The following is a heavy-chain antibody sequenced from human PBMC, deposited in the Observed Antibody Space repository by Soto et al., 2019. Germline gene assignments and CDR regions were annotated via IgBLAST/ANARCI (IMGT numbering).Heavy chain of an antibody. CDR2: IYYSGST. V-gene: IGHV4-59*08. D-gene: IGHD6-13*01. J-gene: IGHJ5*02. CDR1: GGSISSYY. Sequence: SETLSLTCTVSGGSISSYYWSWSRQPPGKGLEWIGYIYYSGSTNCNPSLKSRVTISVDTSKNQFSLKVSSVTAADTAVYYCARAKAPLYSSSWYWFDPWGQGTLVTVSS. CDR3: ARAKAPLYSSSWYWFDP.